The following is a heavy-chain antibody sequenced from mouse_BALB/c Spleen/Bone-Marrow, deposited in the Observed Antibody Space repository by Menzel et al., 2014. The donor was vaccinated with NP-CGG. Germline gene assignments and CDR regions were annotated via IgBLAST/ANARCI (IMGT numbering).Heavy chain of an antibody. V-gene: IGHV1S126*01. Sequence: QLQQSGPQVVRPGASVKISCKASGYSFTSYWMHWVKQRPGQGLEWIGMIDPSDSETRLNQKFKDKATLTVDKSSSTAYMQLSSPTSEDSAVYYCARVGLRLPYYFDYWGQGTTLTVSS. CDR2: IDPSDSET. CDR3: ARVGLRLPYYFDY. CDR1: GYSFTSYW. J-gene: IGHJ2*01. D-gene: IGHD1-2*01.